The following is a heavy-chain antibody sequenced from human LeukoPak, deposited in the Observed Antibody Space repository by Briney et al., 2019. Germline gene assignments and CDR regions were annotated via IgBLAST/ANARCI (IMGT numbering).Heavy chain of an antibody. CDR2: INPNSGGT. V-gene: IGHV1-2*06. D-gene: IGHD4-17*01. J-gene: IGHJ4*02. CDR1: GGTFISYA. CDR3: ARVVREVTTLDY. Sequence: ASVKVSCKASGGTFISYAISWVRQAPGQGLEWMGRINPNSGGTNYAQKFQGRVTMTRDTSISTAYMELSRLRSDDTAVYYCARVVREVTTLDYWGQGTLVTVSS.